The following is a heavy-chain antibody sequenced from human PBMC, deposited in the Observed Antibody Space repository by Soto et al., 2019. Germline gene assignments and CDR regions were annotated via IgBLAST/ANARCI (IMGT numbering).Heavy chain of an antibody. D-gene: IGHD6-13*01. J-gene: IGHJ4*02. CDR2: FYYSGTT. CDR3: VRFLRTTAAGQNY. V-gene: IGHV4-39*01. CDR1: GASISTSSYY. Sequence: PSXTLSLTCTVSGASISTSSYYWGLIRQPPGRGRGWIGSFYYSGTTYDNPPLGSRLPVPVDTSKTQFSLKLTSVTAANPSVYYCVRFLRTTAAGQNYGGQETLVTVS.